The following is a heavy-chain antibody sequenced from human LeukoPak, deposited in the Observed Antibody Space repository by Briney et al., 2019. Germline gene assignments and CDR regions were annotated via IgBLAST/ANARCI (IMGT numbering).Heavy chain of an antibody. J-gene: IGHJ4*02. V-gene: IGHV1-2*02. CDR2: INPNNGDT. CDR3: ARGIPSFYLFGMVIY. D-gene: IGHD3-3*01. CDR1: GYNFPGYD. Sequence: GASVKVSCKASGYNFPGYDIHWVRQAPGQGFEWMGWINPNNGDTNYAQKFQGRVTMTRDTSVSTAFMELSTLKSDDAAVYYCARGIPSFYLFGMVIYWGQGTLLTVSS.